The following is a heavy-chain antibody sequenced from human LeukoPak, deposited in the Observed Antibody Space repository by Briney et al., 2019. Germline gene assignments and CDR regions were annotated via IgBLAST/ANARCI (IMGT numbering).Heavy chain of an antibody. CDR1: GFTFSSYE. V-gene: IGHV3-48*03. CDR3: ASAYCGGDCYPHYYCGMDV. D-gene: IGHD2-21*02. J-gene: IGHJ6*04. Sequence: GGSLRLSCAASGFTFSSYEMNWVRQAPGKGLEWVSYISSSGSTIYYADSVKGRFTISRDNDKNSLYLQMNSLRAEDTAVYYCASAYCGGDCYPHYYCGMDVWGKGTTVTVSS. CDR2: ISSSGSTI.